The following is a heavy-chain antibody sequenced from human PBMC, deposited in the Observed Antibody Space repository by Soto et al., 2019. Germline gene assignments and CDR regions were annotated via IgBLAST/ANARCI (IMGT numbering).Heavy chain of an antibody. CDR2: IIPVLNIT. Sequence: QVQLVQSGAEVQKPGSSLRVSCEASGGTLSSYTFNWVRQAPGQGLEWMGRIIPVLNITNYAQNFKGRVTITADKSTSTVYMELSSLRSADSAIYYCARGVWVTDGGMNYYYYYMDVWGKGSTVTVSS. CDR1: GGTLSSYT. J-gene: IGHJ6*03. V-gene: IGHV1-69*02. CDR3: ARGVWVTDGGMNYYYYYMDV. D-gene: IGHD2-21*02.